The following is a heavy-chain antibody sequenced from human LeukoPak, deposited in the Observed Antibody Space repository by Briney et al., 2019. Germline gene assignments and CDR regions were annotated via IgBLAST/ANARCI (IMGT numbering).Heavy chain of an antibody. J-gene: IGHJ4*02. Sequence: SETLSLTCAVYGGSFSGYYWSLIRQPPGKGLEWIGEINHSGSANYNPSLKSRVTISVDTSKNQFSLKLSSVTAADTAVYYCARGTAGGDYFDYWGQGTLVTVSS. V-gene: IGHV4-34*01. CDR2: INHSGSA. D-gene: IGHD2-21*02. CDR1: GGSFSGYY. CDR3: ARGTAGGDYFDY.